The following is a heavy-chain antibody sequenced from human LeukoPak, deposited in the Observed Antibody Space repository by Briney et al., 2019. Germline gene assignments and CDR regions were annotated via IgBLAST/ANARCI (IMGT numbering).Heavy chain of an antibody. CDR2: ISWNSGSI. CDR1: GFTFDDYA. V-gene: IGHV3-9*01. Sequence: PGRSLRLSCAASGFTFDDYAMPWVRQAPGKGLEWVSGISWNSGSIGYADSVKGRFTISSDNAKNSLYLQMNSLRAEDTALYYCAKVPYRFGVVTLFDYWGQGTLVTVSS. D-gene: IGHD3-3*01. CDR3: AKVPYRFGVVTLFDY. J-gene: IGHJ4*02.